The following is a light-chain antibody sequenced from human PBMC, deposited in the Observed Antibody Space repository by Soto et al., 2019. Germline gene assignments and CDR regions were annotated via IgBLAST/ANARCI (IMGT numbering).Light chain of an antibody. CDR3: QLYGYSPMYT. CDR2: GAA. Sequence: EIVLSQSPGTLSLSPGERATLSCRASQSVTSTSLSWYQQKTGQAPRLLIYGAANRATGIPDRFSGRGSGTDFTLTISRLEPEDFAVYYCQLYGYSPMYTFGQWNTLELK. CDR1: QSVTSTS. V-gene: IGKV3-20*01. J-gene: IGKJ2*01.